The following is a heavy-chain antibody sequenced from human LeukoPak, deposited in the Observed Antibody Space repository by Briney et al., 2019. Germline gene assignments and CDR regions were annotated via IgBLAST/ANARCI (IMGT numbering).Heavy chain of an antibody. D-gene: IGHD4-11*01. J-gene: IGHJ4*02. CDR2: ISGSGGST. V-gene: IGHV3-23*01. CDR3: AKDKSVTTVSSY. Sequence: HPWGSLRLSCAASGITLSSQAISWVRQAPGKGPEWVSAISGSGGSTYYADSVKGRFTISRDNSKNTLYLQMNSLRAEDTAVYYCAKDKSVTTVSSYWGQGTLVTVSS. CDR1: GITLSSQA.